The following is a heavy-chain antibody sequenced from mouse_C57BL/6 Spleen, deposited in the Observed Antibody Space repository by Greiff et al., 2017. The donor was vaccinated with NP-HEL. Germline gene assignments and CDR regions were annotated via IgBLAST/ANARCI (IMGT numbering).Heavy chain of an antibody. CDR1: GYTFTSYW. D-gene: IGHD1-1*01. CDR2: IHPNSGST. V-gene: IGHV1-64*01. Sequence: QVQLQQSGAELVKPGASVKLSCKASGYTFTSYWMHWVKQRPGQGLEWIGMIHPNSGSTNYNEKFKSKATLTVDKSSSTAYMQLSSLTSEDSAVYYCARNPRSSYAMDYWGQGTSVTVSS. CDR3: ARNPRSSYAMDY. J-gene: IGHJ4*01.